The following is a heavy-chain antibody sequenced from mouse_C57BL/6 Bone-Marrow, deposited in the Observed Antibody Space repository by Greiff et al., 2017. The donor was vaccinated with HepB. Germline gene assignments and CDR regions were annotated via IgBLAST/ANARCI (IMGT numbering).Heavy chain of an antibody. J-gene: IGHJ1*03. D-gene: IGHD2-3*01. Sequence: QVQLQQPGAELVMPGASVKLSCKASGYTFTSYWMHWVKQRPGQGLEWIGEIDPSDSYTNYNQKFKGKSTFTVDKSSSTAYMQLSSLTSEDSAVYYCASDGYSLYWYFDVWGTGTTVTVSS. CDR3: ASDGYSLYWYFDV. CDR2: IDPSDSYT. V-gene: IGHV1-69*01. CDR1: GYTFTSYW.